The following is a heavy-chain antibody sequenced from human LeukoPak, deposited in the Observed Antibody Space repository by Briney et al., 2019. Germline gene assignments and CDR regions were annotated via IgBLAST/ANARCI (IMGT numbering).Heavy chain of an antibody. J-gene: IGHJ4*02. CDR3: ARVWSGTSDY. V-gene: IGHV3-21*01. D-gene: IGHD1-7*01. CDR1: GFTFDDYA. Sequence: GGSLRLSCAASGFTFDDYAMHWVRQAPGKGLEWVSSISSSSSYIYYADSVKGRFTISRDNAKNSLYLQMNSLRAEDTAVYYCARVWSGTSDYWGQGTLVTVSS. CDR2: ISSSSSYI.